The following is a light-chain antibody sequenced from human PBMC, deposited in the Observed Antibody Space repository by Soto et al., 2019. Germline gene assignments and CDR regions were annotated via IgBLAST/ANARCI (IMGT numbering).Light chain of an antibody. CDR3: SSYTSSSTLEV. V-gene: IGLV2-14*01. J-gene: IGLJ1*01. Sequence: QSVLTQPASVSGSPGQSSTISCTGTSSDVGGYDYVSWFQQHPGKAPKLMIYDVSFRPSGVSNRFSGSKSGNTASLTISGLQAEDEADYYCSSYTSSSTLEVFGTGTKVTVL. CDR1: SSDVGGYDY. CDR2: DVS.